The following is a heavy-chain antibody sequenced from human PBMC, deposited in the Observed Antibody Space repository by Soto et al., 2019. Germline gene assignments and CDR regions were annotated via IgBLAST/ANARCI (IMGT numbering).Heavy chain of an antibody. D-gene: IGHD5-12*01. CDR3: ARGVYSGYAWAPTYNWFDP. Sequence: ETLSLTCTVSGGSISSYYWSRTRQPPGKGLEWIGYIYYSGSTNYNPSLKSRATISVDTSKNQFSLKLSSVTAADTAVYYCARGVYSGYAWAPTYNWFDPWGQGTLVTAPQ. CDR1: GGSISSYY. CDR2: IYYSGST. J-gene: IGHJ5*02. V-gene: IGHV4-59*01.